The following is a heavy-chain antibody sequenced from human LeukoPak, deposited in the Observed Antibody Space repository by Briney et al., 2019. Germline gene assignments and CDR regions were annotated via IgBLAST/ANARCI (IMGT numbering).Heavy chain of an antibody. CDR2: INPNSGGT. V-gene: IGHV1-2*02. D-gene: IGHD1-1*01. J-gene: IGHJ6*03. CDR1: GYTFTGYY. Sequence: ASVKVSCMASGYTFTGYYMHWVRQAPGQGLEWMGWINPNSGGTNYAQKFQGRVTMTRDTSISTAYMELSRLRSDDTAVYYCARHPNRYTYYYYYMDVWGKGTTVTVSS. CDR3: ARHPNRYTYYYYYMDV.